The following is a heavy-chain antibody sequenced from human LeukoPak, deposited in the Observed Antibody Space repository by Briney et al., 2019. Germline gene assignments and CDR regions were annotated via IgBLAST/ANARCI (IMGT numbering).Heavy chain of an antibody. Sequence: SETLSLTCAVYGGSFSGYYWSWIRQPPGKGLEWIGEINHSGSTNYNPPLKSRVTLSVDTSKNQFSLKLSSVTAGDTAVYYWARGRRYCSSTSCRRNYGMDVWGQGTTVTVSS. D-gene: IGHD2-2*01. V-gene: IGHV4-34*01. CDR3: ARGRRYCSSTSCRRNYGMDV. CDR2: INHSGST. CDR1: GGSFSGYY. J-gene: IGHJ6*02.